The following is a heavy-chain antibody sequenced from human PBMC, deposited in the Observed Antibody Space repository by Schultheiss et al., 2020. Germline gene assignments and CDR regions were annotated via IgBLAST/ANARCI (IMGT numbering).Heavy chain of an antibody. CDR3: ARAAEAYCGGDCQVPY. CDR2: IIPILVIA. V-gene: IGHV1-69*04. Sequence: PVKVSCKASGGTFSSYAISWVRQAPGQGLEWMGRIIPILVIANYAQKFQGRVTITADKSTSTAYIELSSLRSEDTAVYYCARAAEAYCGGDCQVPYWGQGTLVTVSS. CDR1: GGTFSSYA. D-gene: IGHD2-21*02. J-gene: IGHJ4*02.